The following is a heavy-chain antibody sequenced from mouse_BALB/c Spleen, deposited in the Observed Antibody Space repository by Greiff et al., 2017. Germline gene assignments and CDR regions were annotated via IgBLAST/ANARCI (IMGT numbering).Heavy chain of an antibody. Sequence: EVKLVESGGGLVQPGGSMKLSCVASGFTFSNYWMNWVRQSPEKGLEWVAEIRLKSNNYATHYAESVKGRFTISRDDSKSSVYLQMNNLRAEDTGIYYCTRPNYYGSSAFDYWGQGTTLTVAS. CDR1: GFTFSNYW. J-gene: IGHJ2*01. CDR2: IRLKSNNYAT. V-gene: IGHV6-6*02. CDR3: TRPNYYGSSAFDY. D-gene: IGHD1-1*01.